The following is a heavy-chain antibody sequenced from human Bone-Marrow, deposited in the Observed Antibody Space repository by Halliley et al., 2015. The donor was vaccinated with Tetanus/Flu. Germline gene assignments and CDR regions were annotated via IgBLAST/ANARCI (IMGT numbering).Heavy chain of an antibody. D-gene: IGHD5-12*01. V-gene: IGHV1-2*04. J-gene: IGHJ4*02. CDR3: ARDSAYNSGGVDY. Sequence: WMGWIDPKNGGTNYAQKFQDWVSMTREPSIGTAYMELTRLTSDDTAFYYCARDSAYNSGGVDYWGQGPLVTVSS. CDR2: IDPKNGGT.